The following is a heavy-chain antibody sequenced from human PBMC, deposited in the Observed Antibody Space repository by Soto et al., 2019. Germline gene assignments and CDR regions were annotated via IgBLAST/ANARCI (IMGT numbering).Heavy chain of an antibody. J-gene: IGHJ4*02. CDR3: ARRGAVAATTYDY. CDR1: GGSISSSSYY. CDR2: IYYSGST. Sequence: QLQLQESGPGLVKPSETLSLTCTVSGGSISSSSYYWGWIRQPPGKGLEWIGTIYYSGSTYYNPSLKSRVTICVDTSKILFSLKVSSVTAADTAVYYCARRGAVAATTYDYWGQGTLVTVSS. D-gene: IGHD2-15*01. V-gene: IGHV4-39*01.